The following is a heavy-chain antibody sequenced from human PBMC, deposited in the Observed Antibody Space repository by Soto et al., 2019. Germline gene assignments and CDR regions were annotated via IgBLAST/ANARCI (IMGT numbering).Heavy chain of an antibody. CDR1: GYTFTSYA. Sequence: RASVKVSCKASGYTFTSYAMHWVRQAPGQRLEWMGWINAGNGNTKYSQKFQGRVTITRDTSASTAYMELSSLRSEDTAVYYCARGPTNYYYYGMDVWGQGTTVTVSS. CDR3: ARGPTNYYYYGMDV. CDR2: INAGNGNT. J-gene: IGHJ6*02. V-gene: IGHV1-3*01.